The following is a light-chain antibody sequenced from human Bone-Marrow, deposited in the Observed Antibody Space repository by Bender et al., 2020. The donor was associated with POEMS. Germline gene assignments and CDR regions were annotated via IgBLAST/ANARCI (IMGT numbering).Light chain of an antibody. CDR1: SSNTGSGYD. CDR2: GYN. Sequence: QSVLTQPPSVSGAPGQRVTISCTGSSSNTGSGYDINWYQHLPGTAPKLLIYGYNNRPSGVPDRFSGSKSGTSASLAITGLQAEDEGDYYCSSYTSSDTVVFGAGTKLTVL. CDR3: SSYTSSDTVV. V-gene: IGLV1-40*01. J-gene: IGLJ2*01.